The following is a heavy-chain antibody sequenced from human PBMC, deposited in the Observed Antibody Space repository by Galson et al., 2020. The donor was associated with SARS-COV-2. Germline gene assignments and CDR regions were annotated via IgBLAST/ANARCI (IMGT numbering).Heavy chain of an antibody. CDR1: GFTFSSYE. V-gene: IGHV3-48*03. D-gene: IGHD3-10*01. CDR3: ARDGIPRTSGSYYTRFDY. J-gene: IGHJ4*02. CDR2: ISSSGSTI. Sequence: GESLKISCAASGFTFSSYEMNWVRQAPGKGLEWVSYISSSGSTIYYADSVKGRFTISRDNAKNSLYLQMNSLRAEDTAVYYCARDGIPRTSGSYYTRFDYWGQGTLVTVSS.